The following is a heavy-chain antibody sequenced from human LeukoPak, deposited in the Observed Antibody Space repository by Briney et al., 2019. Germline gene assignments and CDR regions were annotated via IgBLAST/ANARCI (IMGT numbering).Heavy chain of an antibody. V-gene: IGHV3-23*01. CDR1: GFTFSSYA. CDR3: AKDDYDFWSGYNHDAFDI. D-gene: IGHD3-3*01. CDR2: ISGSGGST. Sequence: GGSLRLSCAASGFTFSSYAMSWVRQAPGKGLEWVSAISGSGGSTYYADSVKGRFTISRDNSKNTLYLQMNSLRAEDTAVYYCAKDDYDFWSGYNHDAFDIWGQGTMVTVSS. J-gene: IGHJ3*02.